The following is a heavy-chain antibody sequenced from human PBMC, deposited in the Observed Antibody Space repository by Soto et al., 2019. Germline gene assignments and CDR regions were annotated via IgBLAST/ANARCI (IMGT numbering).Heavy chain of an antibody. J-gene: IGHJ4*02. CDR1: GGTFSSYA. CDR3: ARESTIFGVVLDY. CDR2: IIPIFGTA. Sequence: GASVKVSCKASGGTFSSYAISWVRQAPGQGLEWMGGIIPIFGTANYAQKFQGRVTITADESTSTAYMELSSLRSEDTAVYYCARESTIFGVVLDYWGQGTLVTVSS. V-gene: IGHV1-69*13. D-gene: IGHD3-3*01.